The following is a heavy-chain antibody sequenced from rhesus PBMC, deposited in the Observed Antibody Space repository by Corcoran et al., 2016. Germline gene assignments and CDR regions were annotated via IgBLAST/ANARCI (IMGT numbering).Heavy chain of an antibody. Sequence: DVQLVESGGGLVKPGGPLRLSCVASGFTFSSYEMHWVRQAPGKGLEWVSVISVSVGTNYHAGCVKGRFTISRENAKNSLFLQMNSLRAEDTAVYYCTRDGQYCSGGVCYERFFDYWGQGVLVTVSS. V-gene: IGHV3-100*02. CDR1: GFTFSSYE. CDR3: TRDGQYCSGGVCYERFFDY. D-gene: IGHD2-8*01. CDR2: ISVSVGTN. J-gene: IGHJ4*01.